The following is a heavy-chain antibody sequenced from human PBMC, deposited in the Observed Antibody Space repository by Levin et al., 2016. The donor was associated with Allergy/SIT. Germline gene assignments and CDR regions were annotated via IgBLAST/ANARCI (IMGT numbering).Heavy chain of an antibody. V-gene: IGHV4-34*01. CDR3: ARVYDSSGYYPTSPDY. J-gene: IGHJ4*02. CDR2: INHSGST. Sequence: WIRQPPGKGLEWIGEINHSGSTNYNPSLKSRVTISVDTSKNQFSLKLSSVTAADTAVYYCARVYDSSGYYPTSPDYWGQGTLVTVSS. D-gene: IGHD3-22*01.